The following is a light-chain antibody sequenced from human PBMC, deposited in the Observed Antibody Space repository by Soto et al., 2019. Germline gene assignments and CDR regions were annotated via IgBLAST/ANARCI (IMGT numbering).Light chain of an antibody. Sequence: QLVLTQSPSASASLGASVKLTCTLSSGHSSYAIAWHQQQPEKGPRYLMKLNSDGSHSKGDGIPDCFSGSSSGAERYLTISSLQSEDEADYYCQTWGSGIYWVFGGGTKLTVL. CDR2: LNSDGSH. J-gene: IGLJ3*02. V-gene: IGLV4-69*01. CDR3: QTWGSGIYWV. CDR1: SGHSSYA.